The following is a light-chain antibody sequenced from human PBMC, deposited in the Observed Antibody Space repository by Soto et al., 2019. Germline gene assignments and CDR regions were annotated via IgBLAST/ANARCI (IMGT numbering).Light chain of an antibody. V-gene: IGLV3-21*04. J-gene: IGLJ2*01. CDR1: HIGSNP. CDR2: DSS. Sequence: SYVLTQPPSVSVAPGKTATITCGGIHIGSNPVHWYRQKPGQAPVLVIYDSSDRPSGIPERFSGSNSGSTATLLISRVEAGDEADYYCQVWDRTGGLAVFGGGTKVTVL. CDR3: QVWDRTGGLAV.